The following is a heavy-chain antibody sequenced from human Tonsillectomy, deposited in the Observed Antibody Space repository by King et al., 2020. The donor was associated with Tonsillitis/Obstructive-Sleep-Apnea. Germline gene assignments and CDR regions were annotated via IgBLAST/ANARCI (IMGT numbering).Heavy chain of an antibody. Sequence: VQLVESGAEVKKPGASVKVSCKASGYTFTDYYIQWVRQAPGQGLEWMGIINPSGGSTSYARKFQGRVTITRDTTTSTVYMDLSILRSEDTAVYYCARLRCTGGACYLNFDYWGQGTLVTVSS. V-gene: IGHV1-46*01. CDR3: ARLRCTGGACYLNFDY. D-gene: IGHD2-8*02. J-gene: IGHJ4*02. CDR2: INPSGGST. CDR1: GYTFTDYY.